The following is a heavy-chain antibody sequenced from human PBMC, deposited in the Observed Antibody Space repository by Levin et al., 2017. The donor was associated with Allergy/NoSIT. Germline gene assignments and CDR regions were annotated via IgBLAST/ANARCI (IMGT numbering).Heavy chain of an antibody. V-gene: IGHV4-59*08. CDR2: IYDSGST. J-gene: IGHJ4*02. CDR1: GGSISSYY. CDR3: ARKGYSGYELDY. Sequence: SQTLSLTCTVSGGSISSYYWSWIRQPPGKGLEWIGYIYDSGSTNYNPSLKSRVTISVDTSKNQFSLKLSSVTAADTAVYYCARKGYSGYELDYWGQGTLVTVSS. D-gene: IGHD5-12*01.